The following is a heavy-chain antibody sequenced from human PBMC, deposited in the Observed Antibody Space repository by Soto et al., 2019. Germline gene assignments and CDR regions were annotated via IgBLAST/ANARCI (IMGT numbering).Heavy chain of an antibody. Sequence: SETLSLTCTVSSVSITNTSYYWGWIRQPPGKGLEWMGSIYYTGTTYNNPSLKSRVTMSVDTSKNQFPLKLSSVTAADTAVYYCARLQWLASGYYYYGMDVWGQGTTVTVS. J-gene: IGHJ6*02. D-gene: IGHD6-19*01. CDR3: ARLQWLASGYYYYGMDV. V-gene: IGHV4-39*01. CDR1: SVSITNTSYY. CDR2: IYYTGTT.